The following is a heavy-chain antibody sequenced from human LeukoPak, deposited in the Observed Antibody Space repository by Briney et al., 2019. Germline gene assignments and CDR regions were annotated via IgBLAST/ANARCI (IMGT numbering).Heavy chain of an antibody. CDR3: ANKGMTTQAFDI. Sequence: PGGSLRLSCAASGFTFSSYGMHWVRQAPGKGLEWVAVISYDGSNKYYADSVKGRFTISRDNSKNTLYLQMNSLRAEDTAVYYCANKGMTTQAFDIWGQGTMGTVSA. CDR2: ISYDGSNK. CDR1: GFTFSSYG. J-gene: IGHJ3*02. V-gene: IGHV3-30*18. D-gene: IGHD1-14*01.